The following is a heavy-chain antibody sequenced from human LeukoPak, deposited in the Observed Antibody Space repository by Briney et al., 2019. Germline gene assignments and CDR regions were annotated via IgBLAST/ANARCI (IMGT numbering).Heavy chain of an antibody. V-gene: IGHV3-33*06. CDR2: IWYGGSNK. D-gene: IGHD2-8*02. CDR1: GFTFSSYG. J-gene: IGHJ4*02. CDR3: AKLCTGFGFDY. Sequence: GGSLRLSCAASGFTFSSYGMHWVRQAPGKGLEWVAVIWYGGSNKYYADSVKGRFTISRDNSKNTLYLQMNSLRAEDTAVYYCAKLCTGFGFDYWGQGTLVTVSS.